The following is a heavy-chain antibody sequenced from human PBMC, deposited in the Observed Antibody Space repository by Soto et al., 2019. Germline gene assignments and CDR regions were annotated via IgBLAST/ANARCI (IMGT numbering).Heavy chain of an antibody. D-gene: IGHD2-2*01. J-gene: IGHJ4*02. CDR3: ARDPGCSSTSCYGWGFDY. CDR1: GGTFSSYT. Sequence: QVQLVQSGAEVKKPGSSVKVSCKASGGTFSSYTISWVRQAPGQGLEWMGRIIPILGIANYAQKFQGRVTITADKSTSTAYMELSSLRSEDTAVYYCARDPGCSSTSCYGWGFDYWGQGTLVTVSS. V-gene: IGHV1-69*08. CDR2: IIPILGIA.